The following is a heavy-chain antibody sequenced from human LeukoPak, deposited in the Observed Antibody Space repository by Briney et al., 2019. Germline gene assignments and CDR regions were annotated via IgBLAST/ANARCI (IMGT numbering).Heavy chain of an antibody. V-gene: IGHV4-31*03. Sequence: TLSLTCTVSGGSISSGGYYWSWIRQHPGEGLEWIGYIYCSGSTYYNPSLKSRVTISVDTSKNQFSLKLSSVTAADTAVYYCARDSHYYDSSGYYYYFDYWGQGTLVTVSS. CDR1: GGSISSGGYY. D-gene: IGHD3-22*01. CDR2: IYCSGST. CDR3: ARDSHYYDSSGYYYYFDY. J-gene: IGHJ4*02.